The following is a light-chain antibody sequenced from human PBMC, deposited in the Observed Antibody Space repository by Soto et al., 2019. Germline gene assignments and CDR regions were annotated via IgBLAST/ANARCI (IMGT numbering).Light chain of an antibody. CDR3: QQTYNTPLT. V-gene: IGKV1-39*01. J-gene: IGKJ4*01. Sequence: DIQLAQAPSFLSASVGDRVTIPCRASQTITTYLNWYQQKPGKAPKILIFGAPALQGGVPSRFSGSGSGTDCTLSLSSLQPEDFPTYHCQQTYNTPLTFGGGTKVDIK. CDR1: QTITTY. CDR2: GAP.